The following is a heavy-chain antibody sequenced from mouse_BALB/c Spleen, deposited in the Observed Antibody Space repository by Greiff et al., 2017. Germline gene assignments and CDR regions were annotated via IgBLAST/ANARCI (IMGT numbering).Heavy chain of an antibody. D-gene: IGHD1-1*01. V-gene: IGHV3-2*02. J-gene: IGHJ3*01. Sequence: EVQLQESGPGLVKPSQSLSLTCTVTGYSITSDYAWNWIRQFPGNKLEWMGYISYSGSTSYNPSLKSRISITRDTSKNQFFLQLNSVTTEDTATYYCARGDYGSRFAYWGQGTLVTVSA. CDR3: ARGDYGSRFAY. CDR2: ISYSGST. CDR1: GYSITSDYA.